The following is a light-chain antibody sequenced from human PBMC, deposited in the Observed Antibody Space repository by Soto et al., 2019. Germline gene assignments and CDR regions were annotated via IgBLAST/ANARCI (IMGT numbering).Light chain of an antibody. CDR2: GAS. CDR1: QSVSSN. V-gene: IGKV3-15*01. J-gene: IGKJ1*01. CDR3: EQYNNWPPWT. Sequence: EIVMTQSPATLSVSPGERATLSCRASQSVSSNLAWYQQKPGQPPRLLIYGASTRATGIPARFSGSGSGTEFTLTISSLQSEDFAVYYCEQYNNWPPWTFGQGPKVEIK.